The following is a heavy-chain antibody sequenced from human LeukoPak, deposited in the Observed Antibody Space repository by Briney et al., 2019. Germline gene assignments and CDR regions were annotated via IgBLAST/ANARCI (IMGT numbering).Heavy chain of an antibody. CDR3: ARRVQQLVRGDWFDP. V-gene: IGHV5-51*01. Sequence: GESLKISCKGSGYSFTSYWIGWVRQMPGKGLEWMGTIYPGDSDTRYSPSFQGQVTISADKSISTAYLQWSSLKASDTAMYYCARRVQQLVRGDWFDPWGQGTLVTVSS. J-gene: IGHJ5*02. D-gene: IGHD6-13*01. CDR1: GYSFTSYW. CDR2: IYPGDSDT.